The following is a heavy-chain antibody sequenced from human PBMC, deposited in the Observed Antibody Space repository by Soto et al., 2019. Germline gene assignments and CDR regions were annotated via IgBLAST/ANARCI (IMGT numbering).Heavy chain of an antibody. CDR1: GYTFSSYY. Sequence: QVQLVQSGAEVKKPGASVKVSCKASGYTFSSYYIHWVRQAPGQGLEWIGIINPNSGSTNYAQNFKGRITVTRDTSTARVYIDLSALTSGDTAMYYCARGLGLGDCWGQGTLVTVSS. CDR2: INPNSGST. CDR3: ARGLGLGDC. V-gene: IGHV1-46*01. J-gene: IGHJ4*02. D-gene: IGHD3-9*01.